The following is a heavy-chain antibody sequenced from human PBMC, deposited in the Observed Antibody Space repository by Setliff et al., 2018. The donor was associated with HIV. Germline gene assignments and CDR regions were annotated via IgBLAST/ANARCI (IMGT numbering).Heavy chain of an antibody. CDR1: GDSMTSGSFY. J-gene: IGHJ3*02. CDR2: VHSTLST. CDR3: ARNDAFDI. Sequence: PSETLSLTCTVSGDSMTSGSFYWSWVRQPAGKGLEWIGQVHSTLSTNYNPSLKSRVTISMDTSKNQFSLKLSSVTAADTAVYYCARNDAFDIWGQGTLVTVSS. V-gene: IGHV4-61*09.